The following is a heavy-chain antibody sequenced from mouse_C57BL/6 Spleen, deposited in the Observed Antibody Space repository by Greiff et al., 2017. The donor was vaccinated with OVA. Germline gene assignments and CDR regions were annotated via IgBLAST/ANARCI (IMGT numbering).Heavy chain of an antibody. CDR3: TSLNGDYAMDY. CDR2: IDPETGGT. J-gene: IGHJ4*01. Sequence: VQRVESGAELVRPGASVTLSCKASGYTFTDYEMHWVKQTPVHGLEWIGAIDPETGGTAYNQKFKGKAILTADKSSSTAYMELRSLTSEDSAVYYCTSLNGDYAMDYWGQGTSVTVSS. CDR1: GYTFTDYE. V-gene: IGHV1-15*01.